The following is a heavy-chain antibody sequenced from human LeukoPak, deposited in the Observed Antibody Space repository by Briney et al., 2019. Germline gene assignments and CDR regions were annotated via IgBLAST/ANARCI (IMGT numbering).Heavy chain of an antibody. CDR2: INSDGSST. CDR1: GFTFSTSW. J-gene: IGHJ6*02. Sequence: GRSLRLSCGASGFTFSTSWLHWVRQAPGKGLVWVSRINSDGSSTTYADSVKGRFTISRDNPKNTLYLQMNSLRAEDTAVYYCVRDHYYSMDVWGQGTTVTVS. V-gene: IGHV3-74*03. CDR3: VRDHYYSMDV.